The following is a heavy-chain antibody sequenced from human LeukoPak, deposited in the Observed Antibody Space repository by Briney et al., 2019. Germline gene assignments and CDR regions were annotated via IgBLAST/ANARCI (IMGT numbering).Heavy chain of an antibody. D-gene: IGHD6-19*01. CDR1: GGSISSSSYY. Sequence: SETLSLTCTVSGGSISSSSYYWGWIHQPPGKGLEWIGSIYYSGSTYYNPSLKSRVTISVDTSKNQFSLKLTSVTAADTAVYYCARDGIAVADGNCLDYWGQGTLVTVSS. CDR3: ARDGIAVADGNCLDY. CDR2: IYYSGST. V-gene: IGHV4-39*02. J-gene: IGHJ4*02.